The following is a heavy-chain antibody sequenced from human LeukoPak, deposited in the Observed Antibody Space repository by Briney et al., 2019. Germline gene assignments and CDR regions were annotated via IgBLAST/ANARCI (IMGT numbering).Heavy chain of an antibody. V-gene: IGHV1-69*05. J-gene: IGHJ4*02. CDR1: GGTFSSYA. CDR3: ARDEPYYYYFDY. D-gene: IGHD3-10*01. CDR2: IIPNFGTA. Sequence: SVKVSCKASGGTFSSYAISWVRQAPGQGLEWMGRIIPNFGTANYAQKFQGRVTITTDESTSTAYMELSSLRSEDTAVYYCARDEPYYYYFDYWGQGTLVTVSS.